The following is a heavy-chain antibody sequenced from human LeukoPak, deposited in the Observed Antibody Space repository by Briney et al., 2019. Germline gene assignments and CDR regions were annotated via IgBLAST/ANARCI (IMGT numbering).Heavy chain of an antibody. CDR2: ISSSSSYI. J-gene: IGHJ4*02. CDR3: ARERLDSGWYIDY. D-gene: IGHD6-19*01. Sequence: GGSLRLSCSASGFTFSSYSMNWVRQAPGKGLEWVSSISSSSSYIYYADSVKGRFTISGDNAKNSLYLQMNSLRAEDTAVYYCARERLDSGWYIDYWGQGTLVTVSS. V-gene: IGHV3-21*01. CDR1: GFTFSSYS.